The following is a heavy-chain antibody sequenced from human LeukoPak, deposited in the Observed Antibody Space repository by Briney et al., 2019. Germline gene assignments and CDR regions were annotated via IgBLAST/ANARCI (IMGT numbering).Heavy chain of an antibody. J-gene: IGHJ5*02. Sequence: SQTLSLTCTVSGDSIRNGDYYWSWIRQPPGKGLEWIGYIYYSGSTYHNPSLKSRVTISVDTSKNQFSLKLSSVTAADTAVYYCARGDRRRYCSSPNRLNWFDPWGQGTLVTVSS. V-gene: IGHV4-30-4*08. CDR2: IYYSGST. D-gene: IGHD2-2*01. CDR1: GDSIRNGDYY. CDR3: ARGDRRRYCSSPNRLNWFDP.